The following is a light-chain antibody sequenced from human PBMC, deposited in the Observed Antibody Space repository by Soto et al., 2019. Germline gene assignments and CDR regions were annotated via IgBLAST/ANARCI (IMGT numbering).Light chain of an antibody. CDR2: DAS. CDR3: QQCNDWPWK. V-gene: IGKV3-15*01. J-gene: IGKJ1*01. CDR1: QSVRNN. Sequence: EIVMTQSPGTLSVSPGERVTLSCRASQSVRNNLAWYQQKPGQGPRLLIYDASTRATGIPARFSGSGSGTEFTLTISSLQSEDFAVYYCQQCNDWPWKFGQGTK.